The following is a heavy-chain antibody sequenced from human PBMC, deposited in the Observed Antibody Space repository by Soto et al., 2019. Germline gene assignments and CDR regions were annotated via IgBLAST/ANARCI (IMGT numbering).Heavy chain of an antibody. Sequence: QITLKESGPTLVKPTQTLTLTCTFSGFSLRTTGVGVGWIRQPPGKALEWLALIFWDDDKRYSPSLKSRLTITKETXXNXVXLTMTNMDPVDTATYYCAHKRGFRGVIVSDKFAFDSWGQGTLITVSS. D-gene: IGHD3-10*01. V-gene: IGHV2-5*02. CDR2: IFWDDDK. J-gene: IGHJ4*02. CDR3: AHKRGFRGVIVSDKFAFDS. CDR1: GFSLRTTGVG.